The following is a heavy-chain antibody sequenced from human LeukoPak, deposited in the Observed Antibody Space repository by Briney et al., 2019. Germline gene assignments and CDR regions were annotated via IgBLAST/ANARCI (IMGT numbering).Heavy chain of an antibody. J-gene: IGHJ4*02. CDR1: GGSISSYY. CDR3: ARLRDDDNGGYFDY. D-gene: IGHD4/OR15-4a*01. V-gene: IGHV4-59*08. Sequence: SETLSLTCTVSGGSISSYYWSWIRQSPGKGLEWIGHIFHSGGTRYSSSLKSRAIISSDTSNNQLSLKLTSVTAADTAVYYCARLRDDDNGGYFDYWGQGTLVTASS. CDR2: IFHSGGT.